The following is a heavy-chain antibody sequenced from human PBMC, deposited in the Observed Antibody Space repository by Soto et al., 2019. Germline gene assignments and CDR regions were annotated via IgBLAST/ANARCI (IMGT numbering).Heavy chain of an antibody. CDR2: IYYSGST. CDR3: ARVGFWSGYYRGYYYYYGMDV. D-gene: IGHD3-3*01. CDR1: GCSISSYY. J-gene: IGHJ6*02. V-gene: IGHV4-59*01. Sequence: PPVTLSLTFTVSGCSISSYYWSWIRPPPGKGLEWIGYIYYSGSTNYNPSLKSRVTISVDTSKNQFSLKLSSVTAADTAVYYCARVGFWSGYYRGYYYYYGMDVWGQGTTVNLSS.